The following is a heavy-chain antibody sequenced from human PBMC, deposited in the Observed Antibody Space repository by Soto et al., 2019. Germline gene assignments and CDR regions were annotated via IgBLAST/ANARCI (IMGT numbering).Heavy chain of an antibody. CDR3: AKDPTTDYIWGSYRRFDY. CDR1: GFTFSSYA. CDR2: ISGSGGST. Sequence: GSLRLSCAASGFTFSSYAMSWVRQAPGKGLEWVSAISGSGGSTYYADSVKGRFTISRDNSKNTLYLQMNSLRAEDTAVYYCAKDPTTDYIWGSYRRFDYWGQGTLVTVSS. V-gene: IGHV3-23*01. D-gene: IGHD3-16*02. J-gene: IGHJ4*02.